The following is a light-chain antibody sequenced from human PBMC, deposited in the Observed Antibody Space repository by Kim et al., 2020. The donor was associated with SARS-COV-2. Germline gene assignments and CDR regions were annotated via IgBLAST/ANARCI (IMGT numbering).Light chain of an antibody. V-gene: IGLV2-11*01. CDR1: SSDVGCYNY. CDR2: DVS. J-gene: IGLJ2*01. Sequence: PGQSVTISCTGTSSDVGCYNYVSWYQQHPGKAPKLMIYDVSKRPSGVPDRFSGSKSGNTASLTISGLQAEDEADYYCCSYAGSYVVFGGGTKLTVL. CDR3: CSYAGSYVV.